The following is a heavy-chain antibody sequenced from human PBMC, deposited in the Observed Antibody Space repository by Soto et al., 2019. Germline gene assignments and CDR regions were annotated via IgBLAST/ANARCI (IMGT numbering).Heavy chain of an antibody. Sequence: SVKVSCKASGGTFSSYAISWVRQAPGQGLEWMGGIIPIFGTANYAQKFQGRVTITADESTSTAYMELSSLRSEDTAVYYCARNVGDCISTSCYYDWFDPWGQGTLVTVSS. V-gene: IGHV1-69*13. CDR1: GGTFSSYA. D-gene: IGHD2-2*01. CDR3: ARNVGDCISTSCYYDWFDP. J-gene: IGHJ5*02. CDR2: IIPIFGTA.